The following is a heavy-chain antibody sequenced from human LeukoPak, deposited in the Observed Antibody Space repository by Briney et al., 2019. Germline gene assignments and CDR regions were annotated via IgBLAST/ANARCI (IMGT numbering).Heavy chain of an antibody. J-gene: IGHJ4*02. Sequence: GGSLRLSCAISGFTSTTAWMSWLRQAPGKGREWVANIEQDEREIFYAHSVKGRFTIFRDNAKNSLYLQMNGLRADDMAFYYCVASFSASALVHYWGPGTPVTVSS. D-gene: IGHD6-6*01. CDR1: GFTSTTAW. CDR2: IEQDEREI. V-gene: IGHV3-7*03. CDR3: VASFSASALVHY.